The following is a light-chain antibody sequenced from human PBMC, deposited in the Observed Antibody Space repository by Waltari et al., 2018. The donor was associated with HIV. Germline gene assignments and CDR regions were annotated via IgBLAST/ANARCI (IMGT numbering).Light chain of an antibody. CDR1: QSISSGY. V-gene: IGKV3D-20*01. Sequence: EIVLTQSPANLSVSPGETVTLSCGASQSISSGYIGWYRQKPGLAPRLVIYDASSRATGIPDRFSGSGSGTDFTLTITRLEPEDFAVYYCHQYGSSPWTFGQGTKVEIK. CDR3: HQYGSSPWT. CDR2: DAS. J-gene: IGKJ1*01.